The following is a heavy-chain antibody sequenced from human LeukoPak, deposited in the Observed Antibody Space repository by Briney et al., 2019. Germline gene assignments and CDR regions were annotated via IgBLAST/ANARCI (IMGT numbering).Heavy chain of an antibody. J-gene: IGHJ5*02. CDR2: IDQSGTT. CDR3: ARESCSSTSCSNWFDP. Sequence: SETLSLTCVVYGGSFSGYYWSWIRQPPGKGLEWIGEIDQSGTTNYNPSLKSRVSISVDTSKKQFSLTLTSMTAADTAVYYCARESCSSTSCSNWFDPWGQGTLVTVSS. D-gene: IGHD2-2*01. CDR1: GGSFSGYY. V-gene: IGHV4-34*01.